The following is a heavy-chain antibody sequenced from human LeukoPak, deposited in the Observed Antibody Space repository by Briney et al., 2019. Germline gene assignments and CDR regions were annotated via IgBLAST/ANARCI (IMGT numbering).Heavy chain of an antibody. CDR2: ISGSRGIT. J-gene: IGHJ4*02. CDR3: AKKRRPVAGTDLFAS. D-gene: IGHD6-19*01. V-gene: IGHV3-23*01. CDR1: GFTFSGYA. Sequence: GGSLRLSCAASGFTFSGYAMSWVRQAPGKGLEWVSAISGSRGITYYADSVKGRFTISRDDSKKTLYLQMNSLRAEDTALYYGAKKRRPVAGTDLFASGGQGTLFTVSS.